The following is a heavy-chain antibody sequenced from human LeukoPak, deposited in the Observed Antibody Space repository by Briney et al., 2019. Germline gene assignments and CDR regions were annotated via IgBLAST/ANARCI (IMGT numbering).Heavy chain of an antibody. J-gene: IGHJ4*02. D-gene: IGHD4-17*01. Sequence: GGSLRLSCAASGFTFSSYAMNWVRQAPGKGLEWISYISSSGGAIDYADSVKGRFTISRDNAKNSLYLQMNRLRAEDAAVYYCASDGDYDYWGQGTLVTVSS. CDR2: ISSSGGAI. CDR3: ASDGDYDY. CDR1: GFTFSSYA. V-gene: IGHV3-48*03.